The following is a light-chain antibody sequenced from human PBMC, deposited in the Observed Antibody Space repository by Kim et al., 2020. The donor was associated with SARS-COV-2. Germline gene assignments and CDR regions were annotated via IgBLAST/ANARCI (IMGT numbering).Light chain of an antibody. V-gene: IGLV3-1*01. CDR3: QAWDSSVV. CDR2: QDS. Sequence: SYELTQPPSVSVSPGQTASITCSGDKLGDKYACWYQQKPGQSPVLVIYQDSKRPSGIPERFSGSNSGNTATLTLSGTQAMDEADYYCQAWDSSVVFGGGT. J-gene: IGLJ2*01. CDR1: KLGDKY.